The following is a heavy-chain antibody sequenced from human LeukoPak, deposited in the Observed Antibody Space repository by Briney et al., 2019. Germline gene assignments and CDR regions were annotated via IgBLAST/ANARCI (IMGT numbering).Heavy chain of an antibody. Sequence: GSSVKVSCKASGGTFRSYAISWVRQAPGQGLEWMGGIIPIFGTANYAQKFQGRVTITTDESTSTAYMELSSLRSEDTAVYYCARAGCSSTSCHGENAFDIWGQGTMVTVSS. CDR3: ARAGCSSTSCHGENAFDI. V-gene: IGHV1-69*05. CDR1: GGTFRSYA. J-gene: IGHJ3*02. D-gene: IGHD2-2*01. CDR2: IIPIFGTA.